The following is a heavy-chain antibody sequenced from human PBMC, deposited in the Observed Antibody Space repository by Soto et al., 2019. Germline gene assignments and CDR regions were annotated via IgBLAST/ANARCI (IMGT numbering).Heavy chain of an antibody. D-gene: IGHD4-17*01. CDR2: ISSSSSTI. Sequence: EVQLVESGGGLVQPGGSLRLSCAASGFTFSSYSMNWVRQAPGKGLEWVSYISSSSSTIYYADSVKGRFTISRDNAKNSMYLQMHSLRADDTAVYYCARDLYDYGDYGTYWDFDRWGRGTLVTVSS. V-gene: IGHV3-48*01. J-gene: IGHJ2*01. CDR1: GFTFSSYS. CDR3: ARDLYDYGDYGTYWDFDR.